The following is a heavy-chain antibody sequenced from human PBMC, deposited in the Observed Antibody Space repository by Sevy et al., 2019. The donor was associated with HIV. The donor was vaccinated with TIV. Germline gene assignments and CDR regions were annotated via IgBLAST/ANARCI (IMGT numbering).Heavy chain of an antibody. D-gene: IGHD2-15*01. CDR3: AKDRSYLRGYCNNDGCYSFDY. CDR1: GFIFGSYG. Sequence: GGSLRLSCSASGFIFGSYGMTWVRQAPGKGLEWVSGISGSGSSTYYADSVKGRFTISRDNSKNKLYLQLNSLRVEDTDIYYCAKDRSYLRGYCNNDGCYSFDYWGQGTLVTVSS. CDR2: ISGSGSST. V-gene: IGHV3-23*01. J-gene: IGHJ4*02.